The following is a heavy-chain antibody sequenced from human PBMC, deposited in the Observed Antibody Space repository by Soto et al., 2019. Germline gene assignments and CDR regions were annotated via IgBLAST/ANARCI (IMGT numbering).Heavy chain of an antibody. J-gene: IGHJ5*02. D-gene: IGHD2-2*01. Sequence: GGSLRLSCAAPGFTFSNYAMSWVRQAPGKGLEWVSAISGSGDSTYYADSVKGRFTISRDNSKNTLYLQMNSLRAEDTAVYYCAKRGLGYCSTTSCRGRWFDPWGQGTLVTVSS. CDR2: ISGSGDST. CDR1: GFTFSNYA. V-gene: IGHV3-23*01. CDR3: AKRGLGYCSTTSCRGRWFDP.